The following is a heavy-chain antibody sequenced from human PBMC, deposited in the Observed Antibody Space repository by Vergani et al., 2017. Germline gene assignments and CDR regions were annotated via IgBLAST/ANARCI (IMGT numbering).Heavy chain of an antibody. V-gene: IGHV4-39*07. D-gene: IGHD6-13*01. CDR2: IYYSGST. CDR3: ARAIVLAAAGNKFSYYFDY. J-gene: IGHJ4*02. Sequence: QVQLQQWGAGLLKPSETLSLTCTVSGGSISSSSYYWGWIRQPPGKGLEWIGSIYYSGSTYYNPSLKSRVTISVDTSKNQFSLKLSSVTAADTAVYYCARAIVLAAAGNKFSYYFDYWGQGTLVTVSS. CDR1: GGSISSSSYY.